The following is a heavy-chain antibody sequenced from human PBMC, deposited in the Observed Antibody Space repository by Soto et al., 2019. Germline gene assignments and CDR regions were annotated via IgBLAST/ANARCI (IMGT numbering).Heavy chain of an antibody. Sequence: GESLKISCKGSGYSFTSYWISWLRQMPVKGLEWMGRIDPSDSYTNYSPSFQGHVTISADKSISTAYLQWSSLKASDTAMYYCARVSPSTRYDYVWGSYRYNQPLDYWGQGTLVTVSS. J-gene: IGHJ4*02. D-gene: IGHD3-16*02. CDR1: GYSFTSYW. CDR2: IDPSDSYT. CDR3: ARVSPSTRYDYVWGSYRYNQPLDY. V-gene: IGHV5-10-1*01.